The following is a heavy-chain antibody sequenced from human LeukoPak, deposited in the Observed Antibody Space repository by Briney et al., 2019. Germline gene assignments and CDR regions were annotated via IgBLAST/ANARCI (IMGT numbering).Heavy chain of an antibody. CDR1: GFTFSSYA. CDR3: AKPLYHYDSSGYPYYYMDV. D-gene: IGHD3-22*01. Sequence: GGSLRLSCAASGFTFSSYAMSWVRQAPGKGLEWVSAISGSGGSTYYADSVKGRFTISRDNSKNTLYLQMNSLRAEDTAVYYCAKPLYHYDSSGYPYYYMDVWGKGSTVTVSS. V-gene: IGHV3-23*01. CDR2: ISGSGGST. J-gene: IGHJ6*03.